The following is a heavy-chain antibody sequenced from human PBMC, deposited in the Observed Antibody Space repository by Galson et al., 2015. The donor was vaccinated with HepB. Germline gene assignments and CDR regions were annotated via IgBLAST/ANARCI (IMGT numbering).Heavy chain of an antibody. V-gene: IGHV1-69*06. J-gene: IGHJ4*02. D-gene: IGHD5-18*01. CDR3: ARYGGWSPPGYSYGYPLDY. CDR1: GGTFSSYA. CDR2: IIPIFGTA. Sequence: SVKVSCRASGGTFSSYAISWVRQAPGQGLEWMGGIIPIFGTANYAQKFQGRVTITADKSTSAAYMALSSLRSEDTAVYYCARYGGWSPPGYSYGYPLDYWCQGTLVTVSS.